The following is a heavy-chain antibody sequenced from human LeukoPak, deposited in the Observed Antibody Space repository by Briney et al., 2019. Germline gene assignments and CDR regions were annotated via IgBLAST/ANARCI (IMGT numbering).Heavy chain of an antibody. CDR1: GYTFTGYY. V-gene: IGHV1-2*06. D-gene: IGHD1-26*01. Sequence: ASVKVSCKASGYTFTGYYMHWVRQAPGQGLEWMGRINPNSGGTNYAQKFQGRVTMTRDTSISTAYMELSRLRSDDTAVYYCARVGTPFSGSYYLLDYWGQGTLVTVSS. CDR2: INPNSGGT. CDR3: ARVGTPFSGSYYLLDY. J-gene: IGHJ4*02.